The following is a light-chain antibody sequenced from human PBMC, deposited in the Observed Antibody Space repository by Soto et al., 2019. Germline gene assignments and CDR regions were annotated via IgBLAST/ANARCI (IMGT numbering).Light chain of an antibody. CDR2: DVN. CDR3: SSYTNTNSPHVV. J-gene: IGLJ2*01. Sequence: QSVLTQPASVSGSPGQSITISCTGTSSDVGPYKYVSWYQQRPGKAPKLMIHDVNNRPSGVSNRFSASKSGNTASLTISGLQAEDEADYYCSSYTNTNSPHVVFGGGTKVTVL. CDR1: SSDVGPYKY. V-gene: IGLV2-14*01.